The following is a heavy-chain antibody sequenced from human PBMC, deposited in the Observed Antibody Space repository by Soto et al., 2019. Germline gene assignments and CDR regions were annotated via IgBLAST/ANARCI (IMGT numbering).Heavy chain of an antibody. CDR3: VIGWELPLASAFDI. D-gene: IGHD1-26*01. V-gene: IGHV1-24*01. Sequence: ASVKVSCKVSGYTLTELSMHWVRQAPGKGLEWMGGFDPEDGETIYAQKFQGRVTMTEDTSTDTAYMELSSLRSEDTEVYYCVIGWELPLASAFDIWGQGTMVTVSS. J-gene: IGHJ3*02. CDR2: FDPEDGET. CDR1: GYTLTELS.